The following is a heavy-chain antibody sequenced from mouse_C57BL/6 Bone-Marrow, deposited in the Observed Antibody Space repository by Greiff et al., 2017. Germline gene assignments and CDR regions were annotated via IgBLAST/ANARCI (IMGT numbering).Heavy chain of an antibody. CDR2: ISDGGSYT. V-gene: IGHV5-4*01. CDR3: ARELRCYAMDY. D-gene: IGHD1-3*01. CDR1: GFTFSSYA. Sequence: EVKLMESGGGLVKPGGSLKLSCAASGFTFSSYAMSWVRQTPEKRLEWVATISDGGSYTYYPDNVKGRFTISRDNAKNNLYLQMSHLKSEDTAMYYCARELRCYAMDYWGQGTSVTVSS. J-gene: IGHJ4*01.